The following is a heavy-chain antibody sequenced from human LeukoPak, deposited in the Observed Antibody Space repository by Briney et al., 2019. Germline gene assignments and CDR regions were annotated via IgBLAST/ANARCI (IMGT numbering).Heavy chain of an antibody. D-gene: IGHD3-16*02. CDR1: GFPFSSYA. Sequence: GGSLRLSCAASGFPFSSYAMHWVRQAPGKGLEWVAFIRYDGSNKYYADSMKGRYTISRDNSKNTLYLQMNSLRAEDTAVYYCAKAGPNRITFGAVIADFDYWGQGTLLTVSS. CDR3: AKAGPNRITFGAVIADFDY. CDR2: IRYDGSNK. V-gene: IGHV3-30*02. J-gene: IGHJ4*02.